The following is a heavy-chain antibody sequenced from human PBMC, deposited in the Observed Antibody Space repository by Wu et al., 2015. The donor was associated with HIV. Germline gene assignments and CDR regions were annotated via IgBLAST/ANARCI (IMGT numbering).Heavy chain of an antibody. CDR3: ASSWAYSMFGGEDPSAIGY. V-gene: IGHV1-69*05. Sequence: QDQLVQSGAEVKKPGSSVKISCKASGNTFNAINWLRQAPGQGLEWMGGIIPLFGTTEYAHILQGRVTITTDESTSTAYMRLSSLTSADTAVYYCASSWAYSMFGGEDPSAIGYWGQGTLVTVSS. CDR2: IIPLFGTT. J-gene: IGHJ4*02. D-gene: IGHD3-16*01. CDR1: GNTFNA.